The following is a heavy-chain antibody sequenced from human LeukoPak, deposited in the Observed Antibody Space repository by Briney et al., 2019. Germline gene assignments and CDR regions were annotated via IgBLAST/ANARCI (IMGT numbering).Heavy chain of an antibody. V-gene: IGHV4-61*02. Sequence: SQTLSLTCTVSGGSISSGSYYWSWIRQPAGKGLEWIGRIYTSGSTNYNPSLKSRVTISVDTSKNQFSLKLSSVTAADTAVYYCAIRSKARYFDWLLSTEYYFDYWGQGTLVTVSS. D-gene: IGHD3-9*01. CDR1: GGSISSGSYY. J-gene: IGHJ4*02. CDR3: AIRSKARYFDWLLSTEYYFDY. CDR2: IYTSGST.